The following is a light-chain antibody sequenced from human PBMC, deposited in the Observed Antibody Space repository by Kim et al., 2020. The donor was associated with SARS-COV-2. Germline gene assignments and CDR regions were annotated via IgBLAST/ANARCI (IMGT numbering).Light chain of an antibody. CDR2: RAS. CDR1: QSVTNY. J-gene: IGKJ4*01. CDR3: QQRKNWPAVT. Sequence: EIVLTQSPATLSLSPGERATLSCRASQSVTNYLNWYQQKPGQAPRLLIYRASNRATGIPARFSGSGSGTDFSLTISSLEPEDFAVYYCQQRKNWPAVTFGGGTKVDIK. V-gene: IGKV3-11*01.